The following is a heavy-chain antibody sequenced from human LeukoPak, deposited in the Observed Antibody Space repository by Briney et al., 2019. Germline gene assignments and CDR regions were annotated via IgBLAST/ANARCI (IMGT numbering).Heavy chain of an antibody. V-gene: IGHV2-5*01. CDR1: GFSLSTSGVG. Sequence: ESGPTLVKPTQTLTLTCTFSGFSLSTSGVGVGWIRQPPGKALEWLALIYWNDDKRYSPSLKSRLTITKDASKNQVVLTMTNMDPVDTATYCCAHSRRKYGSGSYDYYYYGMDVWGQGTTVTVSS. D-gene: IGHD3-10*01. CDR3: AHSRRKYGSGSYDYYYYGMDV. J-gene: IGHJ6*02. CDR2: IYWNDDK.